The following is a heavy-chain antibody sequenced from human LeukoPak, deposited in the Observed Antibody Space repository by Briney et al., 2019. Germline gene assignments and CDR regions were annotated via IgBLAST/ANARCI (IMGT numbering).Heavy chain of an antibody. CDR3: AGSLGYCTSNVCYLKY. V-gene: IGHV1-8*01. CDR1: GYPFSNYD. Sequence: ASVKVSCKASGYPFSNYDINWVRQAPGQGLEWMGWMNPKSGNTGYGQKFQGRVTMTRVTSITTAYMELRSLRSDDTAVYYCAGSLGYCTSNVCYLKYWGQGTLVTVSS. J-gene: IGHJ4*02. CDR2: MNPKSGNT. D-gene: IGHD2-8*01.